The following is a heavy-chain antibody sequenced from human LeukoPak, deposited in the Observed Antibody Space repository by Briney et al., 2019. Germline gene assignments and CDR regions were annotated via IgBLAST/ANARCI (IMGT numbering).Heavy chain of an antibody. CDR1: GYTFTSYD. J-gene: IGHJ5*02. Sequence: ASVKVSCKASGYTFTSYDINWVRQATGQGLEWMGWISAYNGNTNYAQKLQGRVTMTTDTSTSTAYMELRSLRSDDTAVYYCARGHNWNYRGWFDPWGQGTLVTVSS. CDR3: ARGHNWNYRGWFDP. CDR2: ISAYNGNT. V-gene: IGHV1-18*01. D-gene: IGHD1-7*01.